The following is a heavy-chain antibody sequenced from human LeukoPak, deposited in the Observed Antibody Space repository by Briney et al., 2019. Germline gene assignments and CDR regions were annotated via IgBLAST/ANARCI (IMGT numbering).Heavy chain of an antibody. Sequence: ASVKVSCKTSGYTFTSNGISWVRQAPGQGLEWMGWISGYNGNTNYVQNLQGRVTMTTDTSTSTAYMELSSLRSEDTAVYYCATAVASGSYYTQRSFDYWGQGTLVTVSS. CDR1: GYTFTSNG. J-gene: IGHJ4*02. V-gene: IGHV1-18*01. CDR2: ISGYNGNT. CDR3: ATAVASGSYYTQRSFDY. D-gene: IGHD3-10*01.